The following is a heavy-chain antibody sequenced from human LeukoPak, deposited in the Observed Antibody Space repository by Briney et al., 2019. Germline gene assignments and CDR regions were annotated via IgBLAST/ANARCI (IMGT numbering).Heavy chain of an antibody. CDR1: GFTFSSYW. CDR2: MNRDGSEK. CDR3: ARDGGIISFAGQDV. V-gene: IGHV3-7*01. J-gene: IGHJ6*02. Sequence: GGSLRLSCAASGFTFSSYWMSWVRQAPGKGLEWVANMNRDGSEKNSVDSIQGRFTISRDNAANSLYLQMNSLRVEDTAVYSCARDGGIISFAGQDVWGQGTTVIVS. D-gene: IGHD3-3*02.